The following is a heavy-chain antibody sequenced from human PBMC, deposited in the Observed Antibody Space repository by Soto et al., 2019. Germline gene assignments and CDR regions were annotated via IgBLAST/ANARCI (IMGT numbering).Heavy chain of an antibody. CDR3: AKVVGASLRYLDWSYFDY. CDR2: ISGSGGST. CDR1: GFTFSSYA. D-gene: IGHD3-9*01. J-gene: IGHJ4*02. Sequence: EVQLLESGGGLVQPGGSLRLSCAASGFTFSSYAMSWVRQAPGKGLEWVSAISGSGGSTYYADSVKGRFTISRDNSKNTLYLQMNSLRAEDTAVYYCAKVVGASLRYLDWSYFDYWGQGTLVTVSS. V-gene: IGHV3-23*01.